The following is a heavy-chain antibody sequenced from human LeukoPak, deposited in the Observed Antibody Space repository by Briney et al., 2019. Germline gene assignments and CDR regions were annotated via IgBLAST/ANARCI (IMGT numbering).Heavy chain of an antibody. V-gene: IGHV3-53*01. J-gene: IGHJ4*02. CDR3: ARRAGDYSHPYDY. CDR2: IYSGGNT. CDR1: GFTVSSNS. Sequence: GGSLRLSCTVSGFTVSSNSMSWVRQAPGKGLEWVSFIYSGGNTHYSDSVKGRFTISRDNSKNTLYLQMNSLRAEDTAVYYGARRAGDYSHPYDYWGQGTLVTVSS. D-gene: IGHD3-22*01.